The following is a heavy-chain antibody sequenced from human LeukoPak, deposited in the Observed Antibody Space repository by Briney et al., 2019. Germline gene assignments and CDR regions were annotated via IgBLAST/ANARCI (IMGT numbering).Heavy chain of an antibody. CDR2: INHSGST. J-gene: IGHJ3*02. CDR1: GGPFSGYY. CDR3: ATIRYGAFDI. V-gene: IGHV4-34*01. Sequence: PSETLSLTCAVYGGPFSGYYWSWIRQPPGKGLEWIGEINHSGSTNYNPSLKSRVTISVDMSKNQFSLKLSSVTAADTAVYYCATIRYGAFDIWGQGTMVTVSS. D-gene: IGHD3-9*01.